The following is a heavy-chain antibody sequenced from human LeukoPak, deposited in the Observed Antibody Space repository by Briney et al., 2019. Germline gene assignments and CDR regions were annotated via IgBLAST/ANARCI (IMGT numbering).Heavy chain of an antibody. CDR2: IYYSGRT. CDR1: GGSINNYF. D-gene: IGHD2-2*01. J-gene: IGHJ4*02. V-gene: IGHV4-59*12. CDR3: ARGPRGYCSSTSCPRPFDY. Sequence: PSETLSLTCSVSGGSINNYFWTWIRQPPGKGLEWIGDIYYSGRTNYRPSLKSRVTISVDTSKNQFSLKLSSVTAADTAVYYCARGPRGYCSSTSCPRPFDYWGQGTLVTVSS.